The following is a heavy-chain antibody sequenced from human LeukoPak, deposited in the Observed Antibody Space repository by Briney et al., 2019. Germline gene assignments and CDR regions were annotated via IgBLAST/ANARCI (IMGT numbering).Heavy chain of an antibody. Sequence: ASVKVSCKASGYTFTGYYMHWVRQAPGKGLEWMGWINPNSGGTNYAQKFQGRVTMTRDTSISTVYMKLSRLRSDDTAVYYCARGGSYDSSGYYVVFDYWGQGTLVTVSS. J-gene: IGHJ4*02. CDR2: INPNSGGT. CDR1: GYTFTGYY. D-gene: IGHD3-22*01. V-gene: IGHV1-2*02. CDR3: ARGGSYDSSGYYVVFDY.